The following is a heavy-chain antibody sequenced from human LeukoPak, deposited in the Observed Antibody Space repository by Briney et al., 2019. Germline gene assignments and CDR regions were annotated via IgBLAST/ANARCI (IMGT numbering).Heavy chain of an antibody. CDR2: MSAYNGNT. J-gene: IGHJ5*02. CDR1: GYTFTSYG. Sequence: GASLKVSCKASGYTFTSYGISWVRQAPGQGLGWRGWMSAYNGNTNYAQKLQCRVTMTNDTSTSTAYMELRSLRSDDTAVYYCARLCGTGIAATNWFDPWGQGTLVTVSS. CDR3: ARLCGTGIAATNWFDP. V-gene: IGHV1-18*01. D-gene: IGHD5-12*01.